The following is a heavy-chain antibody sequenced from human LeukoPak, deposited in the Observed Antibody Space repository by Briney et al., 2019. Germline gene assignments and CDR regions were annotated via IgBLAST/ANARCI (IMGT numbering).Heavy chain of an antibody. CDR2: INHSGST. D-gene: IGHD3-10*01. V-gene: IGHV4-39*07. CDR3: ARAVGGDGSGSL. CDR1: GGSISSSGYY. Sequence: KPSETLSLTCTVSGGSISSSGYYWDWIRQPPGKGLEWIGEINHSGSTNYNPSLKSRVTMSVDMSTRQISLKLSSVTAADTAVYCCARAVGGDGSGSLWGPGTLVTVSS. J-gene: IGHJ4*02.